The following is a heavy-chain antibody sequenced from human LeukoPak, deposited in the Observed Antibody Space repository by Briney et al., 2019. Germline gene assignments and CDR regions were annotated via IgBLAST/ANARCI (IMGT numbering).Heavy chain of an antibody. CDR3: ARGRTTVVTLYYFDY. J-gene: IGHJ4*02. D-gene: IGHD4-23*01. CDR2: IYHSGST. CDR1: GGSISSYY. V-gene: IGHV4-59*12. Sequence: SETLSLTCTVSGGSISSYYWSWIRQPPGKGLEWIGYIYHSGSTYYNPSLKSRVTISVDRSKNQFSLKLSSVTAADTAVYYCARGRTTVVTLYYFDYWGQGTLVTVSS.